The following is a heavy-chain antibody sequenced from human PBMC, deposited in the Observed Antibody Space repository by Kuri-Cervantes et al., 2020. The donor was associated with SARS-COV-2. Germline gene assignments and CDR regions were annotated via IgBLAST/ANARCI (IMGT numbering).Heavy chain of an antibody. Sequence: GESLKISCAASGFTFSSYAMHWVRQAPGKGLEWVAVISYDGSNKYYADSGKGRFTISRDNAKNTLYLQMNSLRAEDTAVYYCARDARYRAFDIWGQGTMVTVSS. CDR1: GFTFSSYA. V-gene: IGHV3-30-3*01. J-gene: IGHJ3*02. D-gene: IGHD3-9*01. CDR3: ARDARYRAFDI. CDR2: ISYDGSNK.